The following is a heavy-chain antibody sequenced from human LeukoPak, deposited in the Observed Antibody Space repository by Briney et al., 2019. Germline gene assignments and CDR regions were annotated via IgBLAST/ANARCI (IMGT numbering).Heavy chain of an antibody. J-gene: IGHJ6*03. CDR2: INHSGST. D-gene: IGHD4-17*01. V-gene: IGHV4-34*01. CDR3: ARVYGDYTYYYYYMDV. CDR1: GGSFSGYY. Sequence: PSETLSLTCAVYGGSFSGYYWSWIRQPPGKGLEWIGEINHSGSTNYNPSLKSRVTISVDTSKNQFSLKLSSVTAADTAVYYCARVYGDYTYYYYYMDVWGKGTTVTISS.